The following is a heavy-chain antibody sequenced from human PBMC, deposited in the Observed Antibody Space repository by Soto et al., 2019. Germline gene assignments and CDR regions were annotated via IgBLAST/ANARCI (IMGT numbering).Heavy chain of an antibody. CDR1: GCTFSSYA. Sequence: GSRRLSCVASGCTFSSYAMTWVRQAPGKVLEWVSAISGGDGSPSYADSVKGRFTISRDNSKNTLYLHMNSLRADDTAAYYCAKWHTYNYDSLAFSSFDCSGQGXHLSVYS. D-gene: IGHD3-16*01. V-gene: IGHV3-23*01. CDR3: AKWHTYNYDSLAFSSFDC. J-gene: IGHJ4*02. CDR2: ISGGDGSP.